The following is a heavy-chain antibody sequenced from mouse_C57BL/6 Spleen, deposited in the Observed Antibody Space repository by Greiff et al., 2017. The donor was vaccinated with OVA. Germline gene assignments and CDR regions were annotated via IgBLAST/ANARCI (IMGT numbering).Heavy chain of an antibody. Sequence: QVQLKQPGAELVKPGASVKLSCKASGYTFTSYWMHWVKQRPGRGLEWIGRIDPNSGGTKYNEKFKSKATLTVDKPSSTAYMQLSSLTSEDSAVYYCARRGFYDGFGYWGQGTTLTVSS. CDR3: ARRGFYDGFGY. J-gene: IGHJ2*01. D-gene: IGHD2-12*01. V-gene: IGHV1-72*01. CDR2: IDPNSGGT. CDR1: GYTFTSYW.